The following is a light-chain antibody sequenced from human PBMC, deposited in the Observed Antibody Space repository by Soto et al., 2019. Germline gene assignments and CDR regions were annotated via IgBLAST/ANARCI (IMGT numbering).Light chain of an antibody. V-gene: IGLV2-23*01. J-gene: IGLJ3*02. CDR2: EGI. CDR3: CSYVASSTLV. Sequence: QSALTQPASVSGSPGQSITISCTGTSSTVGGFNVVSWYQQHPGKAPKVIIYEGIKRPSGVSNRFSGSTSGNTASLTISGLQAEDESDYFCCSYVASSTLVFGGGTKLTVL. CDR1: SSTVGGFNV.